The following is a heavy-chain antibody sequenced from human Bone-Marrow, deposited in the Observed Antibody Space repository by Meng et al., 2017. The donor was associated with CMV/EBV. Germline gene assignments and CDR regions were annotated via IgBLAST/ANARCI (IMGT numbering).Heavy chain of an antibody. D-gene: IGHD3-22*01. V-gene: IGHV4-4*07. CDR2: LYNSGST. CDR1: GDSINTYF. Sequence: QVQLQESVPRLVKPSETLSLTCTVSGDSINTYFLSWIRQPAGKGLEWIGRLYNSGSTNYNPSLNSRVTMSIDTSNKQFSLRLSSVTAADTAVYYCATRRAHSDGRGSWYYQFDHWGQGTLVTVSS. J-gene: IGHJ4*02. CDR3: ATRRAHSDGRGSWYYQFDH.